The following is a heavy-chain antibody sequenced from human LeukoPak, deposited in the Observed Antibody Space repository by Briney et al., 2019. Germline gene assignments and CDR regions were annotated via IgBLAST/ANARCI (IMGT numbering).Heavy chain of an antibody. CDR2: INRRCHT. CDR1: GFTFDRFT. J-gene: IGHJ4*02. V-gene: IGHV3-43*01. D-gene: IGHD2-21*02. CDR3: AKEVDCPSDCLFFHS. Sequence: VGSLRLSCAASGFTFDRFTIHWVRQTPGKGLEWVSLINRRCHTFYADAVKGRFTISKDNSRNSVFLQMNSLRPEDTALYHCAKEVDCPSDCLFFHSWGQGTLVTVSS.